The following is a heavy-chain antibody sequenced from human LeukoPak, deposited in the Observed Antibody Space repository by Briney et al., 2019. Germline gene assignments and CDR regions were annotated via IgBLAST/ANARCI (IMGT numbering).Heavy chain of an antibody. V-gene: IGHV3-66*04. CDR2: IYSGGST. J-gene: IGHJ4*02. CDR1: GFTFSSYW. Sequence: PGGSLRLSCAASGFTFSSYWMSWVRQAPGKGLEWVSVIYSGGSTYYADSVKGRFTISRDNSKNTLYLQMNSLRAEDTAVYYCARRVTFDYWGQGTLVTVSS. CDR3: ARRVTFDY. D-gene: IGHD4-4*01.